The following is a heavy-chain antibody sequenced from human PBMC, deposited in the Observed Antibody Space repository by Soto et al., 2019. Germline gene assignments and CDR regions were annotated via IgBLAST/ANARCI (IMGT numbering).Heavy chain of an antibody. D-gene: IGHD3-3*01. CDR1: GFTFSSNS. J-gene: IGHJ5*02. CDR3: ARVIWSGHLTSDL. CDR2: ISSSSSTI. V-gene: IGHV3-48*02. Sequence: EVQVVESGGGLVQPGGSLRLSCAASGFTFSSNSMNWVRQAPGKGLEWISYISSSSSTIYADSVKGRFTISRDNGKNSLYLQMNSLRDEDTAVYYCARVIWSGHLTSDLWGQGTLVTVSS.